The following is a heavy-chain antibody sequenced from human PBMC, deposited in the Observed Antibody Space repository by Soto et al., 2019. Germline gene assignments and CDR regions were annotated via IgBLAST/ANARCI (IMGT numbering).Heavy chain of an antibody. Sequence: EVQLVESGGGLVQPGGSLRLSCAASGFTFSDYYMDWVRQAPGKGLEWVGRTRNKANSYTTEYAASVKGRFTISRDESQNSMYLQMNSLKTEDTAVYYCSRVRYTSVWSTDYWGQGTLVTVSS. V-gene: IGHV3-72*01. J-gene: IGHJ4*02. CDR3: SRVRYTSVWSTDY. CDR1: GFTFSDYY. D-gene: IGHD6-19*01. CDR2: TRNKANSYTT.